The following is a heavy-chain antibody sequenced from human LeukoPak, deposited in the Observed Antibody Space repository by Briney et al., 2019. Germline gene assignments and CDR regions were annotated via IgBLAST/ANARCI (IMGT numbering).Heavy chain of an antibody. CDR3: AREWGYGDYVLDY. J-gene: IGHJ4*02. D-gene: IGHD4-17*01. CDR2: INPNSGGT. Sequence: ASVKVSCKASGYTFTGYYMHWVRQAPGQGLEGMGWINPNSGGTNYAQKFQGRVTMTRDTSISTAYMELSRLRSDDTAVYYCAREWGYGDYVLDYWGQGTLVTVSS. CDR1: GYTFTGYY. V-gene: IGHV1-2*02.